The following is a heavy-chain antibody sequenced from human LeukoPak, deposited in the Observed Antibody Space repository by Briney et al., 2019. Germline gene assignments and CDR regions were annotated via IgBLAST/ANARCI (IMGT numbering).Heavy chain of an antibody. CDR1: GGSFSGFY. D-gene: IGHD3-22*01. Sequence: SETLSLTCAVSGGSFSGFYWSWIRQPPGKGLEWIGDVNDSGVAYYSPSLKSRVSISVDTSNNQLSLKLSSVTAADTAVYYCARSHYYHSSGFLVAFYIWGQGTKVPVSS. J-gene: IGHJ3*02. CDR2: VNDSGVA. V-gene: IGHV4-34*01. CDR3: ARSHYYHSSGFLVAFYI.